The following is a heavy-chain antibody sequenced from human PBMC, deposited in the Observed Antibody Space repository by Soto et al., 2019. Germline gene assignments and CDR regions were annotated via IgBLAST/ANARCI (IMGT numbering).Heavy chain of an antibody. CDR3: ASTSGTGGGLSAFDI. CDR1: GFTVSSNY. Sequence: GGSLRLSCAASGFTVSSNYMSWVRQAPGKGLEWVSVIYSGGSTYYADSVKGRFTISRDNSKNTLYLQMNSLRAEDTAVYYCASTSGTGGGLSAFDIWGQGTMVTVS. D-gene: IGHD5-12*01. J-gene: IGHJ3*02. V-gene: IGHV3-53*01. CDR2: IYSGGST.